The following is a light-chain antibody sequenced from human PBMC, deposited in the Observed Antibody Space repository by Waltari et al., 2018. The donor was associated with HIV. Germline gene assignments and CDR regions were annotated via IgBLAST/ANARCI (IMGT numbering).Light chain of an antibody. CDR3: SSYTRRGTVV. Sequence: QSALTQPASVSGSPGQSIVLPCTGSSSDIGYYDYVSWYQQYPGQAPKALIYEVTSRPAGTSSRFSGPKSATTAFLAISKLQTDDEADYFCSSYTRRGTVVFGGGTRLTVL. V-gene: IGLV2-14*01. J-gene: IGLJ2*01. CDR1: SSDIGYYDY. CDR2: EVT.